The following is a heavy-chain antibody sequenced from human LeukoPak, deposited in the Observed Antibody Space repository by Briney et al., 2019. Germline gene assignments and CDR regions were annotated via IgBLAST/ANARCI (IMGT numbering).Heavy chain of an antibody. CDR1: GGTFSSYA. CDR3: ASLMVRGVMGEYFDY. Sequence: ASVKVSCKASGGTFSSYAISWVRQAPGQGLEWMGGIIHIFGTANYAQKFQGRVTITADESTSTAYMELSSLRSEDTAVYYCASLMVRGVMGEYFDYWGQGTLVTVSS. CDR2: IIHIFGTA. D-gene: IGHD3-10*01. V-gene: IGHV1-69*13. J-gene: IGHJ4*02.